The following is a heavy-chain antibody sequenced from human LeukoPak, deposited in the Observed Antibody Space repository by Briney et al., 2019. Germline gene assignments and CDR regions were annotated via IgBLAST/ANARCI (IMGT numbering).Heavy chain of an antibody. Sequence: PSETLSLTCTVSGGSISSSRYYWGWIRQPPGKGLEWIGSIYYTGSTYYNPSLRSRVSISADTSKNQFTLKLSSVTAADTAVYYCARRGVVATPDANFWGQGTLVTVSS. J-gene: IGHJ4*02. CDR1: GGSISSSRYY. D-gene: IGHD5-12*01. CDR2: IYYTGST. V-gene: IGHV4-39*01. CDR3: ARRGVVATPDANF.